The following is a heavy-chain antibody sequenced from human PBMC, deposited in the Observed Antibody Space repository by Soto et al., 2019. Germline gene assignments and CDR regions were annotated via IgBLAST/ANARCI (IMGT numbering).Heavy chain of an antibody. J-gene: IGHJ6*02. D-gene: IGHD2-8*01. CDR1: GYTFTGYY. CDR3: ARSSSTNCTNGVCYMGYYYYGMDV. CDR2: INPNSGGT. V-gene: IGHV1-2*04. Sequence: ASVKVCCKASGYTFTGYYMHWVRQAPGQGLEWMGWINPNSGGTNYAQKFQGWVTMTRDTSISTAYMELSRLRSDDTAVYYCARSSSTNCTNGVCYMGYYYYGMDVWGQGTTVTVSS.